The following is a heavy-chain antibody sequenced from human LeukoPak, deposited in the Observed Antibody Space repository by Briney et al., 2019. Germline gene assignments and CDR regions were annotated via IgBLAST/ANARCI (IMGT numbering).Heavy chain of an antibody. D-gene: IGHD1-14*01. CDR3: AKAEPASGYDY. CDR1: GFTFSSYG. Sequence: GGSLRLSCAASGFTFSSYGMNWVRQAPGKGLEWVSYISSSSRTIYYADSVKGRFTISRDNAKNSVYLQMNSLRAEDTAVYYCAKAEPASGYDYWGQGTLVTVSS. CDR2: ISSSSRTI. V-gene: IGHV3-48*01. J-gene: IGHJ4*02.